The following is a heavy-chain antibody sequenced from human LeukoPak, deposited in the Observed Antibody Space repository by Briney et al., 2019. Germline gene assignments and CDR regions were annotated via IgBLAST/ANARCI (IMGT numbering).Heavy chain of an antibody. CDR1: GFTFSSYG. D-gene: IGHD3-16*01. CDR3: AKDWGTVALDY. Sequence: GGSLRVSCAVSGFTFSSYGMNWVRQAPGKGLEWVSTISGSGAGTYYADSVKGRFTISRDNSKNTLYLQMNSLRVEDTAVYYCAKDWGTVALDYWGQGTLVTVSS. V-gene: IGHV3-23*01. J-gene: IGHJ4*02. CDR2: ISGSGAGT.